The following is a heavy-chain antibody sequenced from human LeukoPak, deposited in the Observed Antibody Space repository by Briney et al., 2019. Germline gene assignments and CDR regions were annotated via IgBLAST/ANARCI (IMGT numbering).Heavy chain of an antibody. CDR2: ITSDGGST. D-gene: IGHD6-19*01. CDR3: ARDYTSGWWYFDY. CDR1: GFTFSSYT. J-gene: IGHJ4*02. Sequence: GGSLRLSCAASGFTFSSYTMHWVRQAPGKGLEYVSGITSDGGSTYYANSVKGRFTISRDNSKKTVFLQMGSLRAEDMAVYYCARDYTSGWWYFDYWGLGTLVTVSS. V-gene: IGHV3-64*01.